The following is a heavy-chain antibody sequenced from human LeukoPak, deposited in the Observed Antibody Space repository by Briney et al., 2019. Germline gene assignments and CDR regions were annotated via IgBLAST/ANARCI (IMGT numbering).Heavy chain of an antibody. CDR3: ARTSHESVLYWSDP. D-gene: IGHD3-16*01. Sequence: ASVKVSCKTSGGTFSTSAISWVRRAPGQGLEWMGGIIPIFGTGNYAQKFQGRVTMTTDTSTGTAYMELRSLRSDDTAVYYCARTSHESVLYWSDPWGQGTLVNVSS. V-gene: IGHV1-69*05. CDR1: GGTFSTSA. CDR2: IIPIFGTG. J-gene: IGHJ5*02.